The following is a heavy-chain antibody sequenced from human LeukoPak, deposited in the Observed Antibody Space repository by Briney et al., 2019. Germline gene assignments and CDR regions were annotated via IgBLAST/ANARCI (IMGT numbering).Heavy chain of an antibody. D-gene: IGHD2-15*01. Sequence: SETLSLTCAVYGESFSGYYGSWLRQPPGKGLEWIGEINHTGSTNYNPSLKSRVTISVDTSKNQFSLKLSSVTAADTAVYYCPRVAATPVYWGQGTLVTVSS. J-gene: IGHJ4*02. CDR1: GESFSGYY. CDR3: PRVAATPVY. CDR2: INHTGST. V-gene: IGHV4-34*01.